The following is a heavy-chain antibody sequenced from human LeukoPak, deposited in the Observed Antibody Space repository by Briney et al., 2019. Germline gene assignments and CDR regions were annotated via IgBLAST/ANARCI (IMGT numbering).Heavy chain of an antibody. Sequence: ASVKVSCKASGYTFTSYGISWVRQAPGQGLEWMGWISAYNGNTNYAQKLQGRVTMTTDTSTSTAYMELRSLRSDDTAVYYCAKEAGKAAAGDFDYWGQGTLVTVSS. V-gene: IGHV1-18*04. CDR2: ISAYNGNT. D-gene: IGHD6-13*01. CDR3: AKEAGKAAAGDFDY. J-gene: IGHJ4*02. CDR1: GYTFTSYG.